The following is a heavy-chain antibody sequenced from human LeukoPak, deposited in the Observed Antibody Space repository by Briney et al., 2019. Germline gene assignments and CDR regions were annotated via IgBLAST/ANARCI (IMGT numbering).Heavy chain of an antibody. D-gene: IGHD3-22*01. CDR2: INPNSGGT. J-gene: IGHJ4*02. CDR1: GYTLTGYY. V-gene: IGHV1-2*02. Sequence: GASVKVSCKASGYTLTGYYMHWVRQAPGQGLEWMGWINPNSGGTNYAQKFQGRVTMTRDTSISTAYMELSRLRSDDTAVYYCARDDSSGYYFFDYWGQGTLVTVSS. CDR3: ARDDSSGYYFFDY.